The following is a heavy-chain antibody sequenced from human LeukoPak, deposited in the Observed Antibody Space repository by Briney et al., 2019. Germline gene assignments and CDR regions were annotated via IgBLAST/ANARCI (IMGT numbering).Heavy chain of an antibody. J-gene: IGHJ4*02. D-gene: IGHD3-10*01. V-gene: IGHV3-23*01. Sequence: GGSLRLPCAASGFTFSNYAMTWVRQAPGKGLEWVSAISGSGGSTYYADSVKGRFTISRDNSKNTLYLQMSSLRAEDTAVYYCAKQAGGSGSYYYYWGQGTLVTVSS. CDR2: ISGSGGST. CDR1: GFTFSNYA. CDR3: AKQAGGSGSYYYY.